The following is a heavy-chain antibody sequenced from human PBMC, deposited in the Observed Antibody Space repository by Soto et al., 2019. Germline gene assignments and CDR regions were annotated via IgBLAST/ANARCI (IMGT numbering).Heavy chain of an antibody. CDR2: ISAYNGNT. Sequence: GXAVKVCSKASGCPFSSYGIIWVRQAPGQGLEWMGWISAYNGNTNYAQKLQGRVTMTTDTSTSTAYMELRSLRSDDTAVYYCAREIVGVSGGWFDPWGQGTLVTVSS. D-gene: IGHD1-26*01. J-gene: IGHJ5*02. CDR3: AREIVGVSGGWFDP. V-gene: IGHV1-18*01. CDR1: GCPFSSYG.